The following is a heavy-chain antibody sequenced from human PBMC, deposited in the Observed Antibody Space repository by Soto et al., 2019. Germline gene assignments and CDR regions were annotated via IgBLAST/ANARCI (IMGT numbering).Heavy chain of an antibody. V-gene: IGHV1-8*01. J-gene: IGHJ3*02. CDR1: GYTFSSYD. CDR2: MNPNSGDT. Sequence: ASVKVSCKASGYTFSSYDINWVRQATGQGLEWMGWMNPNSGDTNYAQKFQGRVTMTRNTSIATAYMELSSLRSEDTAVYYCAADTGIVGAPGAFDIWGQGTMVTVSS. CDR3: AADTGIVGAPGAFDI. D-gene: IGHD1-26*01.